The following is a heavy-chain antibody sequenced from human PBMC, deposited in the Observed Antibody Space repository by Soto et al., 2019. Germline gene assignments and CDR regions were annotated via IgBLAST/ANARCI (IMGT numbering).Heavy chain of an antibody. J-gene: IGHJ6*02. CDR3: AKSAYYYDSSGYYSYYYCGMDV. CDR1: GFTFSSYA. V-gene: IGHV3-23*01. D-gene: IGHD3-22*01. Sequence: LRLSCAASGFTFSSYAMSWVRQAPGKGLEWVSAISGSGGSTYYADSVKGRFTISRDNSKNTLYPQMNSLRAEDTAVYYCAKSAYYYDSSGYYSYYYCGMDVWGQGTTVTVSS. CDR2: ISGSGGST.